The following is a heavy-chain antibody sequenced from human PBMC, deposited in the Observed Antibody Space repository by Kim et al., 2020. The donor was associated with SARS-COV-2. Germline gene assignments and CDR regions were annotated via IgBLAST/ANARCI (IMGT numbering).Heavy chain of an antibody. CDR1: GYTFTSYG. Sequence: ASVKVSCKASGYTFTSYGISWVRQAPGQGLEWMGWISAYNGNTNYAQKLQGRVTMTTDTSTSTAYMELRSLRSDDTAVYYCARDVECGGDCYFFDYWGQGTLVTVSS. J-gene: IGHJ4*02. V-gene: IGHV1-18*01. CDR3: ARDVECGGDCYFFDY. D-gene: IGHD2-21*01. CDR2: ISAYNGNT.